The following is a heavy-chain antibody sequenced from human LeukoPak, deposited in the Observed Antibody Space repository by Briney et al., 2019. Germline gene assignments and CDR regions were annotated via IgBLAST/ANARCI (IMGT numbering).Heavy chain of an antibody. D-gene: IGHD4-17*01. J-gene: IGHJ4*02. Sequence: PGGSLRLSCAASGFTFSSYSMNWVRQAPGKGLEWVSSISSSSSYIYYADSVKGRFTISRDNAKNSLYLQMNSLRAEDTAVYYCASLNYGDYVFGIAFGYWDQGTLVTVSS. CDR3: ASLNYGDYVFGIAFGY. V-gene: IGHV3-21*01. CDR1: GFTFSSYS. CDR2: ISSSSSYI.